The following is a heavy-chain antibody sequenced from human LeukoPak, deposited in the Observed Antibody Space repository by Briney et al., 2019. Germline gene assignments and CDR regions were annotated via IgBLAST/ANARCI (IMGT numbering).Heavy chain of an antibody. CDR1: GGSISTYY. CDR2: FYYSGST. D-gene: IGHD3-10*01. Sequence: SETLSLTCTVSGGSISTYYWSWIRQPPGKGLEWIGYFYYSGSTNYNPSLKSRVTISVDTSKNQFSLKLNSVTAADTAVYYCARLGRFGALLPYYYYMDVWGKGTTVTVSS. J-gene: IGHJ6*03. CDR3: ARLGRFGALLPYYYYMDV. V-gene: IGHV4-59*08.